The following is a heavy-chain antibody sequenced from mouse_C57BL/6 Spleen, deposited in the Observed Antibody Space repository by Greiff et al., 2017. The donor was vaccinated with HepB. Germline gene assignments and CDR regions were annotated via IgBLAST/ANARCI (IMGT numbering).Heavy chain of an antibody. CDR1: GYTFTSYW. CDR2: IDPSDSYS. CDR3: ASRRAGDV. J-gene: IGHJ1*03. V-gene: IGHV1-50*01. Sequence: QVQLQQPGAELVKPGASVKLSCKASGYTFTSYWMQWVKQRPGQGLGWIGEIDPSDSYSNYNQKFKGKATLTVDTSASTAYMQLSSLTSEDSAVYYCASRRAGDVWGTGTTVTVSS.